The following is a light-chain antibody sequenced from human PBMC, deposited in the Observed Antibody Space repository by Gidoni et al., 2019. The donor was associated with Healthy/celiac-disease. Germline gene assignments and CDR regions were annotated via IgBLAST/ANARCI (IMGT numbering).Light chain of an antibody. CDR3: QKYNSAHLLT. J-gene: IGKJ4*01. CDR2: AAS. Sequence: DIQMTQSPSYLSASVGDRVTITCRASQGISNYLAWYQQKPGKVPKLLIYAASTLQSGVPSRFSGSGSGTDFTLTISSLQPEDVATYYCQKYNSAHLLTFGGGTKVEIK. V-gene: IGKV1-27*01. CDR1: QGISNY.